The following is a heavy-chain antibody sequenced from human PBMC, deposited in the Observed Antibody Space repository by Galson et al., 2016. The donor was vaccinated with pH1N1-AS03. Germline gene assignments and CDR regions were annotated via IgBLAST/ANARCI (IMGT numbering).Heavy chain of an antibody. V-gene: IGHV2-5*01. J-gene: IGHJ5*02. CDR3: AHGILAKYDFWSGPFYWFDP. CDR1: GFSLRTSGMG. D-gene: IGHD3-3*01. CDR2: IYWNDDE. Sequence: PALVKPTQSLTLTCTFSGFSLRTSGMGVGWIRQSPGEALELLALIYWNDDERYNPSLKNRLTIAKDASKNQVVLTLTNMDTVDTATYYFAHGILAKYDFWSGPFYWFDPWGQGILVTVS.